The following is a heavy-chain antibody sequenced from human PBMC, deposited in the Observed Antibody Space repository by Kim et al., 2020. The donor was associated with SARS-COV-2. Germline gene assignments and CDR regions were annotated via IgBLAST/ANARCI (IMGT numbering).Heavy chain of an antibody. D-gene: IGHD2-15*01. V-gene: IGHV3-15*04. J-gene: IGHJ4*02. Sequence: GGSLRLSCAASGFTSTYAWMAWVRQAPGRGLEWVGRIGGKSDGGTIDYAAPVKGRFTISRDDSKNTLYLQMNSLKTEDTAVYFCNTRPSLFGGFGDWGRGTLVTVSS. CDR1: GFTSTYAW. CDR2: IGGKSDGGTI. CDR3: NTRPSLFGGFGD.